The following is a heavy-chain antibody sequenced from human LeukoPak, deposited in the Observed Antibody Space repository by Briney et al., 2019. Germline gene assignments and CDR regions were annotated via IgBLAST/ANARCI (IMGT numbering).Heavy chain of an antibody. CDR1: GFTFSSYS. Sequence: GGSLRLSCAASGFTFSSYSMNWVRQAPGKGLEWVSYISSSSSTIYYADSVKGRFTISRDNAKNTLYLQMNSLRAEDTAVYYCARVGPDYYYGSGSYYPHYYGMDVWGQGTTVTVSS. V-gene: IGHV3-48*04. J-gene: IGHJ6*02. CDR2: ISSSSSTI. CDR3: ARVGPDYYYGSGSYYPHYYGMDV. D-gene: IGHD3-10*01.